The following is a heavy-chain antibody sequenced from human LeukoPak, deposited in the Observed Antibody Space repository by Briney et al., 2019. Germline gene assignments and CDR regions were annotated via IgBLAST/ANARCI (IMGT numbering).Heavy chain of an antibody. J-gene: IGHJ4*02. V-gene: IGHV3-21*01. CDR2: ISSSSSYI. D-gene: IGHD6-19*01. CDR3: ARQYSSGWYGGGYFDY. Sequence: GGSLRLSCAASGFTFSSYSMNWVRQAPGKGLEWVSSISSSSSYIYYADSVKGRFTISRDNAKNSLYLQMNSLRAEDTTVYYCARQYSSGWYGGGYFDYWGQGTLVTVSS. CDR1: GFTFSSYS.